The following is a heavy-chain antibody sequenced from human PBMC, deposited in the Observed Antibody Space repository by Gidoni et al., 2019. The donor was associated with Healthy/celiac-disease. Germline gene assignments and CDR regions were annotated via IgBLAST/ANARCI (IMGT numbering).Heavy chain of an antibody. Sequence: EVQLVESGGGLVQPGGSLRLSCAASGFPFSSYSMNWVRQAPGKGLEWVSYISSSSSTIYYADSVKGRFTISRDNAKNSLYLQMNSLRDEDTAVYYCARGHPGLWFGGEYFDYWGQGTLVTVSS. CDR2: ISSSSSTI. V-gene: IGHV3-48*02. D-gene: IGHD3-10*01. J-gene: IGHJ4*02. CDR1: GFPFSSYS. CDR3: ARGHPGLWFGGEYFDY.